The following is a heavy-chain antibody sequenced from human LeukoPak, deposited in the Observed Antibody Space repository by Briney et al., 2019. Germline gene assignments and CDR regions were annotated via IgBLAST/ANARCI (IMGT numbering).Heavy chain of an antibody. V-gene: IGHV4-30-2*01. J-gene: IGHJ4*02. Sequence: TLSLTCTVSGVSISSGGYYWSWIRQPPGKGLEWIGYIYYSGSTYYNPSLKSRVTISVDRSKNQFSLKLNSVTAADTAVYYCARDSPSVYWGQGTLVTVSS. CDR1: GVSISSGGYY. CDR3: ARDSPSVY. CDR2: IYYSGST.